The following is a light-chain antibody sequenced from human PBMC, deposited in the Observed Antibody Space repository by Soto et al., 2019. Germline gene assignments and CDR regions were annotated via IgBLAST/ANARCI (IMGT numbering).Light chain of an antibody. CDR2: AAS. Sequence: DIQMTQSPSSLSASIGDRVTISCRASQDIGAYVNWYQHKQGKAPRVLMYAASNLKSGVPPRFSGSGVGRDFTLTISALQPGDFATYYCQHSYSTRTFGQGTKVERK. V-gene: IGKV1-39*01. CDR1: QDIGAY. CDR3: QHSYSTRT. J-gene: IGKJ1*01.